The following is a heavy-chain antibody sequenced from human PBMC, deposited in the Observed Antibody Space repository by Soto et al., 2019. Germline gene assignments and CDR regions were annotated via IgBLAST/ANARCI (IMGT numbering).Heavy chain of an antibody. J-gene: IGHJ4*02. CDR1: GGTFSSYA. CDR2: IIPIFGTA. CDR3: ENTNGSSWYVPWDY. D-gene: IGHD6-13*01. Sequence: SVKVSCKATGGTFSSYAISWVRQAPGQGLEWMGGIIPIFGTANYAQKFQGRVRITAAESTSTAYMELSSLRSEDTAVYYCENTNGSSWYVPWDYWGQGTLVTVSS. V-gene: IGHV1-69*13.